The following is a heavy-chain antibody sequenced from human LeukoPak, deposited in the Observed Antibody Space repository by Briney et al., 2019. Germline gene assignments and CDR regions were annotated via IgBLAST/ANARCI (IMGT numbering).Heavy chain of an antibody. CDR2: ISAYNGNT. J-gene: IGHJ6*03. V-gene: IGHV1-18*01. Sequence: ASAKASCKASGYTFTSYGTTWVRQAPGQGLDWMGWISAYNGNTNYAQKLQGRVTMTTDTSTITTYMELRSLKSDYTAVYYCARDYLYYGSGSHMDVWGKGTTVTISS. D-gene: IGHD3-10*01. CDR1: GYTFTSYG. CDR3: ARDYLYYGSGSHMDV.